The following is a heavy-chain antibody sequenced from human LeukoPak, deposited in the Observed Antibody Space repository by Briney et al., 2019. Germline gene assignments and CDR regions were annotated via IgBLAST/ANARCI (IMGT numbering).Heavy chain of an antibody. CDR3: ARVTRRRTTGETFGRYLDY. J-gene: IGHJ4*02. CDR2: VTSGGNT. D-gene: IGHD3-10*01. CDR1: GGSFSGYL. Sequence: ASETLPLTCDVYGGSFSGYLWTWIRQSPGKGLEWIGEVTSGGNTNENPSLKSRLTVSVDTSKNQFSLNLNSVTAADTGLYYCARVTRRRTTGETFGRYLDYWGPGTLVIVSS. V-gene: IGHV4-34*01.